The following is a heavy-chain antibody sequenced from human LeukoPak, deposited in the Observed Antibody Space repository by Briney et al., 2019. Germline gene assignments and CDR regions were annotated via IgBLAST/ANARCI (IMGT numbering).Heavy chain of an antibody. CDR2: INSDGSGT. D-gene: IGHD2-2*01. CDR1: GFTFNRDW. J-gene: IGHJ4*02. V-gene: IGHV3-74*01. CDR3: ARDSSKRYYDY. Sequence: PGGSLRLSCAASGFTFNRDWMHWVRQAPGKGLVWVSRINSDGSGTSYADSVKSRFTISRDNAKNTLNLQMNSLRGGDTAVYCCARDSSKRYYDYWGQGTLVTVSS.